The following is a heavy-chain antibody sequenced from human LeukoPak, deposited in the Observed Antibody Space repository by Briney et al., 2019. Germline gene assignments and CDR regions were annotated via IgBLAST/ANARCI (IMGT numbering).Heavy chain of an antibody. CDR3: ASFKVVVAAGDFDY. V-gene: IGHV4-39*01. CDR2: FHYSGSS. J-gene: IGHJ4*02. Sequence: SETLSLTCSVSGGSIKSNNYYWAWIRQPPGGGLEWIGNFHYSGSSYYNPSLKSRATISVDTSKNQISLKLSSVTAADTAVFYCASFKVVVAAGDFDYWGQGTLVTVSS. CDR1: GGSIKSNNYY. D-gene: IGHD2-15*01.